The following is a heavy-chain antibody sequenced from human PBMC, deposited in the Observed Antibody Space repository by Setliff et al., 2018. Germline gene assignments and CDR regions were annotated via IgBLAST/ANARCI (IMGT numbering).Heavy chain of an antibody. J-gene: IGHJ4*02. D-gene: IGHD3-10*01. CDR1: SGSVTSHY. V-gene: IGHV4-59*02. Sequence: SETLSLTCAVSSGSVTSHYWSWIRQPPGKGLEWIGFIFYSGDTNSNPSLKSRVTMSVDTSKNQFSLRLNSVTAADTATYYCARDRSYYASGSFTKWFDYWGQGALVTVSS. CDR3: ARDRSYYASGSFTKWFDY. CDR2: IFYSGDT.